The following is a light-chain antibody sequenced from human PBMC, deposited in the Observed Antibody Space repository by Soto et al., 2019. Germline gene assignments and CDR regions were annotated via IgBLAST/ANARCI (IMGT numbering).Light chain of an antibody. CDR3: QQYIRWPLT. CDR1: QSVSSSN. V-gene: IGKV3-15*01. J-gene: IGKJ4*01. Sequence: EIVLTQSPGTLSLSPGEGATLSCRASQSVSSSNLAWYQQKPGQAPSLLIYGASTRATGTPARFSGSGSGTEFTLTISSLQSEDFAVYYCQQYIRWPLTFGGGTKV. CDR2: GAS.